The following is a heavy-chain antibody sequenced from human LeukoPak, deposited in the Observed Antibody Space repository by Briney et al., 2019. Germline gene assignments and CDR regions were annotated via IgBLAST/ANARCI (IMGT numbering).Heavy chain of an antibody. CDR2: IYYSGST. J-gene: IGHJ4*02. V-gene: IGHV4-39*02. D-gene: IGHD1-1*01. Sequence: SETLSLTCTVSGGSISSSSYYWGWIRQPPGKGLEWIGSIYYSGSTYYNPSLKSRVTISVDTSKNQFSLKLSSVTAADTAVYYCARDGGRTGIFDYWGQGTLVTVSS. CDR3: ARDGGRTGIFDY. CDR1: GGSISSSSYY.